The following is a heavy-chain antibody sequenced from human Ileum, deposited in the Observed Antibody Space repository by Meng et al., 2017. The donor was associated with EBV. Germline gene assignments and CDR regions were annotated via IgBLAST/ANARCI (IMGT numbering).Heavy chain of an antibody. D-gene: IGHD1-7*01. CDR2: VYHRGDT. CDR1: GDSLSSDIW. CDR3: GRDQGRELINH. Sequence: QGRLQGRGPGLVTPSGTRSLPSTVSGDSLSSDIWWSWVRQPPGKGLEWIGEVYHRGDTNYNPSLKSRVDISVDKSKNQFYLSLFSVTAADTAVYYCGRDQGRELINHWGQGTLVTVSS. V-gene: IGHV4-4*02. J-gene: IGHJ4*02.